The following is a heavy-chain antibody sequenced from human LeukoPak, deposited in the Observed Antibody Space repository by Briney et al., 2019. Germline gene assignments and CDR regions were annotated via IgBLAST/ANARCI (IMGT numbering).Heavy chain of an antibody. Sequence: GGSLRLSCAASGFTVSSNYMSWVRQAPGKGLEWVSVIYSGGSTYYADSVKGRFTISRDNSKNTLYLQMNSLRAEDTAVHYCARESSSWYIGYWGQGTLVTVSS. CDR3: ARESSSWYIGY. D-gene: IGHD6-13*01. CDR2: IYSGGST. J-gene: IGHJ4*02. CDR1: GFTVSSNY. V-gene: IGHV3-66*01.